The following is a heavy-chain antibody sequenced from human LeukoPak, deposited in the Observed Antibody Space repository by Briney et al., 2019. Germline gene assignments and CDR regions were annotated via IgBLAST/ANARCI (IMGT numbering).Heavy chain of an antibody. J-gene: IGHJ4*02. CDR1: GYTFTGYY. CDR2: IYPRDGST. CDR3: ARDQEGFDY. V-gene: IGHV1-46*01. Sequence: PGASVKVSCKASGYTFTGYYIHWVRQAPGQGLEWMGMIYPRDGSTSYAQRFQDRVTVTRDTSTSTVHMELSGLRSEDTAVYYCARDQEGFDYWGQGTLVTVSS.